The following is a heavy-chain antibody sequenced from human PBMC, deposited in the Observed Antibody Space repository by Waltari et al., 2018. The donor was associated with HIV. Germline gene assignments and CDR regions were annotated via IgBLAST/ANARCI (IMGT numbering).Heavy chain of an antibody. D-gene: IGHD2-15*01. CDR1: GFAFRTYS. V-gene: IGHV3-48*01. Sequence: EVQLVESGGSLVQHGGSLRLSCTASGFAFRTYSFNWFRQPPGKGLEWISYISSRGDTVYYAGSVKGRFTISRDNAKNSLYLQMNSLRPEDTAVYYCASPAQAEGYWGQGTLVAVSS. J-gene: IGHJ4*02. CDR3: ASPAQAEGY. CDR2: ISSRGDTV.